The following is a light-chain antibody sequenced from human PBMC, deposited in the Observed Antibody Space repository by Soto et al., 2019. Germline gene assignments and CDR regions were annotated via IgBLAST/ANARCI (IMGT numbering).Light chain of an antibody. CDR2: DAS. CDR1: QRFSSSQ. Sequence: EIVLTQSPGTLSLSPGERATLSCRASQRFSSSQLAWYQQKPGQAPTLVIYDASTRATGIPDRFSGSGSGTYFTLTISRLEPEDFAVYHCQVYGSSPPWTFGQGTKVEIK. V-gene: IGKV3-20*01. J-gene: IGKJ1*01. CDR3: QVYGSSPPWT.